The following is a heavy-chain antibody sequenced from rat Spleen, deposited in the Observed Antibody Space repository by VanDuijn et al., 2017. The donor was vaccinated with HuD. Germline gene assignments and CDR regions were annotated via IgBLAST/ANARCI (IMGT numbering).Heavy chain of an antibody. D-gene: IGHD4-3*01. CDR3: AVAGFGY. CDR2: ISPSGGST. V-gene: IGHV5-19*01. J-gene: IGHJ2*01. CDR1: GFSLTNYN. Sequence: VQLMESGPGLVQPSETLSLTCTASGFSLTNYNVHWVRQPPAKGLEWVASISPSGGSTYYRDSVKGRFTISRDNAENIVYLQMNSLKCEDTATYYCAVAGFGYWGQGVMVTVSS.